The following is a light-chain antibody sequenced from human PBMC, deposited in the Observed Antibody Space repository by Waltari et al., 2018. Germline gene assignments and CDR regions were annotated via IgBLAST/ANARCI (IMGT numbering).Light chain of an antibody. CDR3: NSYTSSSTWV. CDR2: DVS. V-gene: IGLV2-14*01. CDR1: SSDVGGYNY. J-gene: IGLJ3*02. Sequence: QSALTQPASVSGSPGQSITISCTGTSSDVGGYNYVSWYQQHPGKAPKLMIFDVSKRPSGVSNRFSGSTSGSTASLTISGLQAEDEADFYCNSYTSSSTWVFGGGTKLTVL.